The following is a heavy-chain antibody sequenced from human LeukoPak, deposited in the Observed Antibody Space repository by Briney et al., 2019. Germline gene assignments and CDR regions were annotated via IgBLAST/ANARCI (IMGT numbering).Heavy chain of an antibody. Sequence: GGSLRLSCAASGFTFSSYSMNWVRQAPGKGLEWVSSISSSSSYIYYADSVKGRITISRDNAENTLYLQMNNLRPDDTAFYFCVKEGVEYSYSYGDYWGQGTLVTVSS. CDR3: VKEGVEYSYSYGDY. V-gene: IGHV3-21*01. J-gene: IGHJ4*02. CDR2: ISSSSSYI. CDR1: GFTFSSYS. D-gene: IGHD3-16*01.